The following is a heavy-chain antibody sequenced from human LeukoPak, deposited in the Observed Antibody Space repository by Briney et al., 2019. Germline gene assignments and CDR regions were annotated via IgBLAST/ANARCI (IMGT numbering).Heavy chain of an antibody. CDR2: IYSGGST. V-gene: IGHV3-66*01. Sequence: GGSLRLSCAASGFTVSNNYMTWVRQAPGKGLEWVSLIYSGGSTYYADSVKGRFTISRVNSKNTVYLQMNSLRAEDTAVYYCAKDSIDSSGPNWGQGTLVTVSS. D-gene: IGHD3-22*01. J-gene: IGHJ4*02. CDR3: AKDSIDSSGPN. CDR1: GFTVSNNY.